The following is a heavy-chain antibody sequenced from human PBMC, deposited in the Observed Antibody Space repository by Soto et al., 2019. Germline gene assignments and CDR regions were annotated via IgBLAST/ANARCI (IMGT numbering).Heavy chain of an antibody. CDR1: GFTFSSYG. V-gene: IGHV3-33*06. CDR2: IWYDGSNK. D-gene: IGHD6-19*01. J-gene: IGHJ4*02. CDR3: ANDCAGYSRGSCQRGRAAY. Sequence: QVQLVESGGGVVQPGRSLRLSCEASGFTFSSYGMHWVRQAPGKGLEWVAVIWYDGSNKYHADSVKGRFTISRDNSKNTWERQTNSPRGEDTAGDYCANDCAGYSRGSCQRGRAAYWGQGTLVTVSS.